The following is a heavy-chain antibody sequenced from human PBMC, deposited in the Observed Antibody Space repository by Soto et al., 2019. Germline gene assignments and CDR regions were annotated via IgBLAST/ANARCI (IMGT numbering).Heavy chain of an antibody. CDR3: ARHLDRSYGYYWNFDL. CDR2: IYYSGST. Sequence: QVQLQESGPGLVKPSETLSLTCTVSGGSVSSGSYYWSWIRQPPGKGLEWIGYIYYSGSTNYNPPPKSRVPISVDPSKNQFSLTLSSVTAADTAVDYCARHLDRSYGYYWNFDLWGRGTLVTVSS. CDR1: GGSVSSGSYY. D-gene: IGHD5-18*01. V-gene: IGHV4-61*01. J-gene: IGHJ2*01.